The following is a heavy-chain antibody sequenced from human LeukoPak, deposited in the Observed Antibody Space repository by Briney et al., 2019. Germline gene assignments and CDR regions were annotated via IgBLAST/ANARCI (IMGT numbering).Heavy chain of an antibody. J-gene: IGHJ4*02. V-gene: IGHV1-46*01. CDR2: ITPSGGST. CDR3: ARDVDWNYSFDY. Sequence: ASVKVSCKASGYTFTSYYRHWVRHAPGQGLEWMGIITPSGGSTTYAQKFQGRVTMTRDTYTSTVYMELSSLRSEDTAVYYCARDVDWNYSFDYWGQGTLVTVSS. D-gene: IGHD1-7*01. CDR1: GYTFTSYY.